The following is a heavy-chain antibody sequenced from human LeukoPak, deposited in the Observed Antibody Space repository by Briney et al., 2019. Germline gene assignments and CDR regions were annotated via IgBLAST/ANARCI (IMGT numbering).Heavy chain of an antibody. CDR2: INSDGSST. V-gene: IGHV3-74*01. J-gene: IGHJ4*02. D-gene: IGHD6-13*01. Sequence: GGSLRLSCAASGFTFSSYWVHWVRQAPGKGLVWVSRINSDGSSTSYADSVKGRFTISRDNAKNTLYLQMNSLRAEDTAVYYCAREWRGSSSWYARYWGQGTLVTVSS. CDR3: AREWRGSSSWYARY. CDR1: GFTFSSYW.